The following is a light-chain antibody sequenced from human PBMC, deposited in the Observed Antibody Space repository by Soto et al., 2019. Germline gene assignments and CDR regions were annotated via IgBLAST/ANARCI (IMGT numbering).Light chain of an antibody. CDR3: QKYDRAPRT. CDR2: AAS. CDR1: QSIITY. V-gene: IGKV1-39*01. J-gene: IGKJ1*01. Sequence: DIQMTQSPSSLSASVGDRVTITCRASQSIITYLSWCQQKPGKAPKLLIYAASSLQSGVPSRFSGSGSGTDFTLTISSLQPEDFATYYCQKYDRAPRTFGQGTKVDIK.